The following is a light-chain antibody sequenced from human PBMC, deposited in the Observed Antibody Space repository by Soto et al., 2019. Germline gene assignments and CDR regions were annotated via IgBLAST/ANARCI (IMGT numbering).Light chain of an antibody. V-gene: IGLV2-14*01. CDR3: SSYTTGVTGV. Sequence: QSALTQPAAVSGSPGQSITIACSGTSSDIGAYNYVSWYQQHPRKAPKLMIYDVATRPSGCSDRFSASKSGNTASLTISGLQAEDEADYYCSSYTTGVTGVFGGGTKLTVL. CDR2: DVA. J-gene: IGLJ3*02. CDR1: SSDIGAYNY.